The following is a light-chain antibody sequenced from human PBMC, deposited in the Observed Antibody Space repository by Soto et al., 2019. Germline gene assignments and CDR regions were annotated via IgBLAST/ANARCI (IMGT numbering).Light chain of an antibody. CDR3: SSYTGSSTLYV. J-gene: IGLJ1*01. V-gene: IGLV2-8*01. CDR1: SSDVGAYIF. Sequence: QSALTQPPSASGSPGQSVTISCTGTSSDVGAYIFVSWYQQHPGKAPKLMVYDVNRRPPGVPDRFFGSKSGNTASLTISGLQAEDEADYYCSSYTGSSTLYVFGTGTKVTVL. CDR2: DVN.